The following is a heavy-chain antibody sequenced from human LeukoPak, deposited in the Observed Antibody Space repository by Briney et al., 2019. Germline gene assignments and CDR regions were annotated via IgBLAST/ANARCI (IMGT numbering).Heavy chain of an antibody. Sequence: SETLSLTCTVSGGSISSYYWSWIRQPPGKGLEWIGYIYYGGSTNYNPSLKSRGTISVDTSKNQFSLKLSSVTAADTAVYYCASYSSGWYGYWGQGTLVTVSS. CDR2: IYYGGST. V-gene: IGHV4-59*01. CDR3: ASYSSGWYGY. CDR1: GGSISSYY. D-gene: IGHD6-19*01. J-gene: IGHJ4*02.